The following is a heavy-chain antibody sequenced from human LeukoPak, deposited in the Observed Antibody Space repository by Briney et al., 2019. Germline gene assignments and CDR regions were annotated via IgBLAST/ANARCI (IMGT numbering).Heavy chain of an antibody. J-gene: IGHJ4*02. Sequence: SETLSLTCSVYSGSFSGYYWSWIRQPPGKGLEWIGEINHSVGTNYNPSLKSRVTISIDTSKSQFSLNLSSVTAADTAVYFCARDPDYYDPGYWGQGTLVTVSS. CDR3: ARDPDYYDPGY. CDR1: SGSFSGYY. CDR2: INHSVGT. D-gene: IGHD3-22*01. V-gene: IGHV4-34*01.